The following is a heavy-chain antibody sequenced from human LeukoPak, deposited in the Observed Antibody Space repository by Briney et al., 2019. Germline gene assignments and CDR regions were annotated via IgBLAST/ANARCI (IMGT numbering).Heavy chain of an antibody. J-gene: IGHJ4*02. V-gene: IGHV4-59*08. CDR1: GGSISSYY. Sequence: SETLSLTCTVSGGSISSYYWSWIRQPPGKGLEWIGYIYYSGSTNYNPSLKSRVTISVDTSKNQFSLKLSSVTAADTAVYYCARHPFIAAPTMVRGVINPYFDYWGQGTLVTVSS. D-gene: IGHD3-10*01. CDR3: ARHPFIAAPTMVRGVINPYFDY. CDR2: IYYSGST.